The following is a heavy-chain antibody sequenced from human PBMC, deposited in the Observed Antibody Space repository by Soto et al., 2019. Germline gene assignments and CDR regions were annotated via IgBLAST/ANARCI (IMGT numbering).Heavy chain of an antibody. CDR1: GYTFTSYG. CDR3: ARDRALHWNDVRDIFWAHPHYYDGMDV. V-gene: IGHV1-18*04. CDR2: ISAYNGNT. J-gene: IGHJ6*02. Sequence: QVQLVQSGAEVKKPGASVKVSCKASGYTFTSYGISWVRQAPGQGLEWMGWISAYNGNTNYAQKLQGRVTMTTDTSKSTAYVELRILRSDDTAVYYCARDRALHWNDVRDIFWAHPHYYDGMDVCGQWTTVTVSS. D-gene: IGHD1-1*01.